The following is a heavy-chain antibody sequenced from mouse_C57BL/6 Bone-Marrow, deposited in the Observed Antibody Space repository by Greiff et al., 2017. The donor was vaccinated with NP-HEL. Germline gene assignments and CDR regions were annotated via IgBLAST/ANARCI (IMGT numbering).Heavy chain of an antibody. D-gene: IGHD1-1*02. CDR3: ASPYGMGWAMDY. V-gene: IGHV5-6*01. Sequence: EVQRVESGGDLVKPGGSLKLSCAASGFTFSSYGMSWVRQTPDKRLEWVATISSGGSYTYYPDSVKGRFTISRDNAKNTLYLQMSSLKSEDTAMYYCASPYGMGWAMDYWGQGTSVTVSS. CDR1: GFTFSSYG. CDR2: ISSGGSYT. J-gene: IGHJ4*01.